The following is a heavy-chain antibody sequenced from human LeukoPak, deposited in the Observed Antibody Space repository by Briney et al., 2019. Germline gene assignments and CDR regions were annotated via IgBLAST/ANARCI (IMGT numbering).Heavy chain of an antibody. CDR2: VWYDGRNR. J-gene: IGHJ4*02. CDR1: GYTFSRHG. Sequence: GGSLRLSCAASGYTFSRHGIHWVRQAPGKGLEWVAVVWYDGRNRDYADSVKGRFTISKDNSNNMVFLQMDRLRAEDTAVYFCARVGNTGDAVIIPAAMGFDNWGQGTVVTVSS. D-gene: IGHD2-2*01. CDR3: ARVGNTGDAVIIPAAMGFDN. V-gene: IGHV3-33*01.